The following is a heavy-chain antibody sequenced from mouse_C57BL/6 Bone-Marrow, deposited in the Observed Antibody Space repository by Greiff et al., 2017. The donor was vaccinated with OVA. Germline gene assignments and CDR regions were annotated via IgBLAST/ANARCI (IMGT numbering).Heavy chain of an antibody. CDR3: ARGYYSDY. V-gene: IGHV1-63*01. Sequence: VQLVESGAELVRPGTSVKMSCKASGYTFTNYWIGWAKQRPGHGLEWIGDIYPGGGYTNYNEKFKGKATLTADKSSSTAYMQFSSLTSEDSAIYYCARGYYSDYWGQGTTLTVSS. CDR1: GYTFTNYW. CDR2: IYPGGGYT. J-gene: IGHJ2*01.